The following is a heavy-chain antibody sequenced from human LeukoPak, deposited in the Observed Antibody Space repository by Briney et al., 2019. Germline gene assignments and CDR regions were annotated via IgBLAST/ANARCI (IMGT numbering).Heavy chain of an antibody. CDR1: GFTFSSYW. CDR3: ARVGYSSSPGAFYI. D-gene: IGHD6-13*01. V-gene: IGHV3-7*01. J-gene: IGHJ3*02. CDR2: IKRDGSEK. Sequence: GGSLRLSCAASGFTFSSYWMRWVRQAPGKGLEWVANIKRDGSEKDYVDSVKGRFTISRDNAKNSLYLHMNSLRADDTAEDYCARVGYSSSPGAFYIWGQGGKVAVSS.